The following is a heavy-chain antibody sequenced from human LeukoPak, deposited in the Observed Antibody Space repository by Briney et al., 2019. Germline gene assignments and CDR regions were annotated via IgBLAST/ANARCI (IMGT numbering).Heavy chain of an antibody. D-gene: IGHD2-21*02. V-gene: IGHV1-18*01. Sequence: GASVKVSCKASGYTFTSYGISWVRRAPGQGLEWMGWISAYNGNTNYAQKLQGRVTMTTDTSTSTAYMELRSLRSDDTAVYYCAREDNCGGDCYPFDYWGQGTLVTVSS. CDR1: GYTFTSYG. CDR2: ISAYNGNT. CDR3: AREDNCGGDCYPFDY. J-gene: IGHJ4*02.